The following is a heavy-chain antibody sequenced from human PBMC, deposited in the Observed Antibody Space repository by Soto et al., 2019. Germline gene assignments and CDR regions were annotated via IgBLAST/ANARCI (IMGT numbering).Heavy chain of an antibody. J-gene: IGHJ4*02. D-gene: IGHD1-26*01. CDR3: AGIYSGSPGGTLRY. Sequence: QVQLQESGPGLFKPSQTLALCCTVSGGSISSGGYYWSWIRQHPGKGLEWIGYIYYSGSTYYNPSLKSRVTISVDTSKNQFSLKLSTVTAADTAVYYCAGIYSGSPGGTLRYWGQGTLVTVSP. CDR1: GGSISSGGYY. CDR2: IYYSGST. V-gene: IGHV4-31*03.